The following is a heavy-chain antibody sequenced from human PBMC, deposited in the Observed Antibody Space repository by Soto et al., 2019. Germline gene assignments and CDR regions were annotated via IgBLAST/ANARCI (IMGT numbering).Heavy chain of an antibody. CDR2: IFYNGRP. Sequence: PSETLSLTCTLSNGSISSGAYYWTWIRQFPGKGLEWIGYIFYNGRPYYNPSLKSRVSISVDTSKNQFSLKVTSVTAADTAVYFCARAPGRTMNALRYYYGLDVWGQGTTVTVSS. D-gene: IGHD3-22*01. CDR1: NGSISSGAYY. V-gene: IGHV4-31*03. J-gene: IGHJ6*02. CDR3: ARAPGRTMNALRYYYGLDV.